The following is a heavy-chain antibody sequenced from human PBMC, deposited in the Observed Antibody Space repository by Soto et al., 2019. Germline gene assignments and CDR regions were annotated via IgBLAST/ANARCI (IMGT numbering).Heavy chain of an antibody. CDR1: GFAVSSYS. Sequence: GGSLRLSCAASGFAVSSYSMHWVRQAPGKGLEWVAAMSFDGNSKYFADSVKGRFKISRDTSKNTWPLEMESLGVEDSALYHCTRGRSMIANDDFEYWGQGTQVTVSS. D-gene: IGHD2-21*01. CDR2: MSFDGNSK. J-gene: IGHJ4*02. V-gene: IGHV3-30-3*01. CDR3: TRGRSMIANDDFEY.